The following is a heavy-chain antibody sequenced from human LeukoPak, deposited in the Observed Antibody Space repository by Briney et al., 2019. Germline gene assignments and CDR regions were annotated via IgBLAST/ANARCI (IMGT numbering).Heavy chain of an antibody. CDR3: ARDAYYYHSTFDY. CDR2: ISSSGSTI. CDR1: GISFSSHG. Sequence: GGSLRLSCAASGISFSSHGMNWVRQAPGMGLEWVSQISSSGSTIYYADSVKGRFTISRDNAKNSLYLQMNSLRAEDTAVYYCARDAYYYHSTFDYWGQGTLVTVSS. J-gene: IGHJ4*02. D-gene: IGHD3-22*01. V-gene: IGHV3-48*03.